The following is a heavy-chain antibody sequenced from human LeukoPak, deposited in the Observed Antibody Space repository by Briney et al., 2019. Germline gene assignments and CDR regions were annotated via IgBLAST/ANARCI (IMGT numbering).Heavy chain of an antibody. Sequence: SETLSLTCTVSGGSINSSSYYWGWIHQPPGKGLEWIGTIYYSGSTYYNPSLKSRVTISVDTSKNQFSLKLSSVTASDTAVYYCARRFAPSRNDAFDIWGQGTMVTVSS. CDR1: GGSINSSSYY. CDR3: ARRFAPSRNDAFDI. D-gene: IGHD3-10*01. CDR2: IYYSGST. J-gene: IGHJ3*02. V-gene: IGHV4-39*01.